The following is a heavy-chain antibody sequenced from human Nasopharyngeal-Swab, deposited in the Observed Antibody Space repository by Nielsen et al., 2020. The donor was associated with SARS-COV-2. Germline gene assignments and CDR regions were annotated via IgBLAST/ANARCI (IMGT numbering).Heavy chain of an antibody. CDR3: ARVEHIVVVTAMEPPYYMDV. V-gene: IGHV1-18*04. D-gene: IGHD2-21*02. Sequence: ASVKVSCKASGYTFTSYGISWVRQAPGQGLEWMGWISAYNGNTNYAQKLQGRVTMTTDTSTSTAYMELRSLRSDDTAVYYCARVEHIVVVTAMEPPYYMDVGGKGTTVTVSS. CDR1: GYTFTSYG. J-gene: IGHJ6*03. CDR2: ISAYNGNT.